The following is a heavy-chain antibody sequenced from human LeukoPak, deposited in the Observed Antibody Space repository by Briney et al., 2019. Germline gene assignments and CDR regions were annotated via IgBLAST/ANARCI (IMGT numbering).Heavy chain of an antibody. V-gene: IGHV4-4*07. Sequence: PSETLSLTCTVSGGSISSYYWSWIRQPAGKGLEWIGRIYYSGSTNYNPSLKSRVTISVDTSKNQFSLKLGSVTAADTAVYYCARSTHHADVDTGVDYWGQGTLVTVSS. J-gene: IGHJ4*02. CDR3: ARSTHHADVDTGVDY. CDR1: GGSISSYY. CDR2: IYYSGST. D-gene: IGHD5-18*01.